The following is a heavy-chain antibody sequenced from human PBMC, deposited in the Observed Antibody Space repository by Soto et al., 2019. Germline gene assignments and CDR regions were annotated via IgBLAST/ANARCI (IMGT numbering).Heavy chain of an antibody. V-gene: IGHV3-7*05. J-gene: IGHJ6*02. D-gene: IGHD2-8*01. Sequence: QPGGSLRLSCAASGFTFSSYWMSWVRQAPGKGLEWVANIKQDGSEKYYVDSVKGRFTISRDNAKNSLYLQMNSLRAEDTAVYYCAREDVLMVYARLLYYYGMDVWGQGTTVTVSS. CDR1: GFTFSSYW. CDR2: IKQDGSEK. CDR3: AREDVLMVYARLLYYYGMDV.